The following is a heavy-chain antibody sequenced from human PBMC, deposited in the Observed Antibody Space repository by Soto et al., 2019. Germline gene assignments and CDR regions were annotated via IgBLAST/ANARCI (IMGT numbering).Heavy chain of an antibody. Sequence: QVQLQQWGAGLLKPSETLSLTCAVYGGSFSGYYWSWIRQPPGKGLEWIGEINHSGSTNYNPSLKSRVTISGDTSKDQFSLKLGSVTAADTAVYYCARGPGIAAACTLDYWGQGTLVTVSS. V-gene: IGHV4-34*01. CDR3: ARGPGIAAACTLDY. J-gene: IGHJ4*02. CDR1: GGSFSGYY. D-gene: IGHD6-13*01. CDR2: INHSGST.